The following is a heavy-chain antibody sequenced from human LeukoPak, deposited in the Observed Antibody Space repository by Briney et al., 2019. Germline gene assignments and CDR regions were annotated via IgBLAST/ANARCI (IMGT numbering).Heavy chain of an antibody. CDR3: ARSSARDFDF. J-gene: IGHJ4*02. CDR1: GFTFSTYS. CDR2: ISSNSGTI. V-gene: IGHV3-48*02. Sequence: GGSLRLSCAASGFTFSTYSMNWVRQAPWKGLEWVSKISSNSGTIYYADSVKGRFTISRDNAKNSLYLQMNSLRDEDTAVYYCARSSARDFDFWGQGTLVTVSS.